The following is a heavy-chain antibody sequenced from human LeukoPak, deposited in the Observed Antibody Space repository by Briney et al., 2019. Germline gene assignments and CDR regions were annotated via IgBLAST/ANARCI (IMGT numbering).Heavy chain of an antibody. CDR1: GGSISSYY. Sequence: SETLSLTCTVSGGSISSYYWSWIRQPPGKGLEWIGYIYYSGSTNYNPSLKSRVTISVDTSNNQFSLKLSSVTAAHTAVYYCASLPASYCSSTSCPDDAFDIWGQGTMVTVSS. V-gene: IGHV4-59*08. CDR2: IYYSGST. D-gene: IGHD2-2*01. J-gene: IGHJ3*02. CDR3: ASLPASYCSSTSCPDDAFDI.